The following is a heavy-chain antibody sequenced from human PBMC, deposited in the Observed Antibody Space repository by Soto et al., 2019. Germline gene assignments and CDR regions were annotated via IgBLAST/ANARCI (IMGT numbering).Heavy chain of an antibody. CDR2: ISTGSINT. CDR1: GFTFNEYY. CDR3: EGMKIVQLYFDY. J-gene: IGHJ4*02. D-gene: IGHD3-10*01. V-gene: IGHV3-11*01. Sequence: GWSXRLSCEFSGFTFNEYYIILIRHAPGKGLEWIAYISTGSINTYYGDSVKGRFTISRDNAKNSLYLEMNNLRAEDTAVYFCEGMKIVQLYFDYWGQGTVVKVS.